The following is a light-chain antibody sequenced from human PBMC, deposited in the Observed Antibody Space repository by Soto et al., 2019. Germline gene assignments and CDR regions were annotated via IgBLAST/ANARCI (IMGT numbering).Light chain of an antibody. CDR3: SSYTNKDTLL. J-gene: IGLJ3*02. CDR1: SSDVGGYDH. Sequence: QSALTQPASVSGSPGQSITISCTGTSSDVGGYDHVSWYQQHPGKAPKLIIYDVTARPSGISPRFSGSKSDNTASLAVSGLQPEDEADYYCSSYTNKDTLLFGGGTKLTVL. CDR2: DVT. V-gene: IGLV2-14*03.